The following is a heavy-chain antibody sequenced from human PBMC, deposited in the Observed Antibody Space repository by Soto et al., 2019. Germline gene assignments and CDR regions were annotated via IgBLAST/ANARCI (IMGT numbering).Heavy chain of an antibody. V-gene: IGHV3-30*18. D-gene: IGHD6-13*01. CDR1: GFTFSSYG. J-gene: IGHJ4*02. CDR3: AKNRRDIAAAYDY. Sequence: GSLRLSCAASGFTFSSYGMHWVRQAPGKGLEWVAVISYDGSNKYYADSVKGRFTISRDNSKNTLYLQMNSLRAEDTAVYYCAKNRRDIAAAYDYWGQGTLVTVSS. CDR2: ISYDGSNK.